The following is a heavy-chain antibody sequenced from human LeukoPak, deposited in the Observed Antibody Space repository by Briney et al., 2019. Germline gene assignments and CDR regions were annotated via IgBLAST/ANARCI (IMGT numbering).Heavy chain of an antibody. D-gene: IGHD3-22*01. J-gene: IGHJ3*02. CDR3: ARGYYFDSADSGSQAFDI. Sequence: AGGSLRLSCAASGFIFRSYEMHWVRKAAGRGLGWVSYINSDGRNIFYADSVKGRFTVSRDNAENSLYLQMNSLRAEDTAVYYCARGYYFDSADSGSQAFDIWGQGTMVTVSS. CDR1: GFIFRSYE. CDR2: INSDGRNI. V-gene: IGHV3-48*03.